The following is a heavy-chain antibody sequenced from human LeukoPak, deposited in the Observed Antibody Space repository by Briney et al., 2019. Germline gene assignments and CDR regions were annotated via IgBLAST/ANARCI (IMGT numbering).Heavy chain of an antibody. CDR1: GGSISGSSYY. Sequence: PSETLSLTCTVSGGSISGSSYYWGWIRQPPGKGLEWIGSIYYSGSTYYNPSLKSRVTISVDTSKNQFSLKLSSVTAADTAVYYCAPYYYDSSGYYFGAFDIWGQGTMVTVPS. CDR3: APYYYDSSGYYFGAFDI. J-gene: IGHJ3*02. V-gene: IGHV4-39*01. CDR2: IYYSGST. D-gene: IGHD3-22*01.